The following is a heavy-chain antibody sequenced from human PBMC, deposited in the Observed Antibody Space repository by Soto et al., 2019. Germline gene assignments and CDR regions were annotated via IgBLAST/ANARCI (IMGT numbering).Heavy chain of an antibody. CDR3: VRDGTKTLRDWFAP. D-gene: IGHD1-1*01. Sequence: PSETLSLTCTVSGASISGFYWSWILKSAGKGLEWIGRIYATGTTDYNPSLKSRVMMSVDTSKKQFSLKLRSVTAADTAVYYCVRDGTKTLRDWFAPWGQGISVTVSS. J-gene: IGHJ5*02. CDR2: IYATGTT. V-gene: IGHV4-4*07. CDR1: GASISGFY.